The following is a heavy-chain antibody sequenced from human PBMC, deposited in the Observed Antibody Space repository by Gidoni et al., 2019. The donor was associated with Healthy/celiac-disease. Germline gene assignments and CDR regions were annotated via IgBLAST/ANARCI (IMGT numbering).Heavy chain of an antibody. Sequence: EVQLLASGGGLVQPGGSLRLSCAASGFTFSSYAMSCVRQAPGKGLEWVSAISGSGGSTYYADSVKGRFTISRDNSKNTLYLQMNSLRAEDTAVYYCAKVGVKDFWSGLGVGPSYYFDYWGQGTLVTVSS. CDR2: ISGSGGST. CDR3: AKVGVKDFWSGLGVGPSYYFDY. V-gene: IGHV3-23*01. CDR1: GFTFSSYA. D-gene: IGHD3-3*01. J-gene: IGHJ4*02.